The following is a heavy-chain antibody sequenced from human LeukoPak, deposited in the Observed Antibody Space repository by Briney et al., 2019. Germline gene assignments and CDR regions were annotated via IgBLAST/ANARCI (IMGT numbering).Heavy chain of an antibody. D-gene: IGHD2-2*02. CDR3: ASPNCSSTSCYTPFYYYYMDV. V-gene: IGHV1-69*13. CDR2: IIPIFGTA. Sequence: GASVKVSCKASGGTFGSYAISWVRQAPGQGLEWMGGIIPIFGTANYAQKFQGRVTITADESTSTAYMELSSLRSEDTAVYYCASPNCSSTSCYTPFYYYYMDVWGKGTTVTVSS. CDR1: GGTFGSYA. J-gene: IGHJ6*03.